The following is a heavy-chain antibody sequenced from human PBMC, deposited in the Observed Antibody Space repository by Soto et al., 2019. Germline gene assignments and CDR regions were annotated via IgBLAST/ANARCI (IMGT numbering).Heavy chain of an antibody. V-gene: IGHV3-23*01. J-gene: IGHJ4*02. CDR2: ISGSGGST. CDR3: PHRRGDLLTGHYYFNY. Sequence: PGGSLRLSCAASGFIFSSYAMSWVRQAPGKGLEWVSAISGSGGSTYYADSVKSRLTITKDTSENQVVLTMTNMDPVDTATYYCPHRRGDLLTGHYYFNYGGQETLVTVSS. CDR1: GFIFSSYA. D-gene: IGHD3-9*01.